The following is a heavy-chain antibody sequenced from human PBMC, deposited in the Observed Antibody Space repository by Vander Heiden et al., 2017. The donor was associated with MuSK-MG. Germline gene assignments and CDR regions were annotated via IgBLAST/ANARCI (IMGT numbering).Heavy chain of an antibody. CDR1: GGSISSSSYY. D-gene: IGHD6-13*01. CDR3: ARDLMEYSSSWYWVGNYFDY. CDR2: IYYSGST. J-gene: IGHJ4*02. Sequence: QLQLQESGPGLVKPSETLSLPCTVSGGSISSSSYYWGWIRQPPGKGLEWIGSIYYSGSTYYNPSLKSRVTISVDTSKNQFSLKLSSVTAADTAVYYCARDLMEYSSSWYWVGNYFDYWGQGTLVTVSS. V-gene: IGHV4-39*07.